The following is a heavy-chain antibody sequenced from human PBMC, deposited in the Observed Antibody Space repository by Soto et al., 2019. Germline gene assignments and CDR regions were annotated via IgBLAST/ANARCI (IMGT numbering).Heavy chain of an antibody. CDR3: AGVGAHNGFDP. CDR1: GDSVSSNMAV. D-gene: IGHD4-17*01. V-gene: IGHV6-1*01. CDR2: TYYRSEWYH. Sequence: PSQTLSLTCAISGDSVSSNMAVWNWFRQSPSRGLEWLGRTYYRSEWYHDYAPSVESRISINPDTSKNQFSLHLNSVTPEDTAVYYWAGVGAHNGFDPWGHGTLVTVSS. J-gene: IGHJ5*02.